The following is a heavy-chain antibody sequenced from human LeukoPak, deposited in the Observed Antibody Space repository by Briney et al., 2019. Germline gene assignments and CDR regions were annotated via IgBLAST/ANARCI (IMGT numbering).Heavy chain of an antibody. J-gene: IGHJ5*01. CDR2: ITFGGRAA. Sequence: GGSLRLSCAASGFTCYNYNILWPRQTPGMGRELLFYITFGGRAAHSADSVKDRITFSRYNAKNSVYLQMKSIRVDDSGIYDCPRVGLRGDWFDYWGQGTRITVSS. V-gene: IGHV3-48*01. CDR1: GFTCYNYN. CDR3: PRVGLRGDWFDY. D-gene: IGHD5-18*01.